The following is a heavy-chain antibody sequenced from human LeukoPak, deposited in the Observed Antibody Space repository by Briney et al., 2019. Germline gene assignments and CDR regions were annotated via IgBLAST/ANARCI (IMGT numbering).Heavy chain of an antibody. D-gene: IGHD3-22*01. Sequence: GGSLRLSCAASGFTFSSYWMHWVRQAPGKGLVWVSRINSDGSSTTYADSVKGRFTISRDNAKNTLYLQMNSLRAEDTAIYCCARQYSYDSSGYYPWDYWGQGTLVTVSS. J-gene: IGHJ4*02. CDR1: GFTFSSYW. CDR2: INSDGSST. CDR3: ARQYSYDSSGYYPWDY. V-gene: IGHV3-74*01.